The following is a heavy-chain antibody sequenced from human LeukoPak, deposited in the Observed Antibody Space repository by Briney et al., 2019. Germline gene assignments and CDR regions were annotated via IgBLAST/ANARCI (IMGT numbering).Heavy chain of an antibody. CDR2: MNPNSGNT. CDR3: ARVRGGSGWYGYYYYYMDV. D-gene: IGHD6-19*01. J-gene: IGHJ6*03. V-gene: IGHV1-8*03. CDR1: GYTFTSYD. Sequence: GASVKVSCKASGYTFTSYDINWVRQATGQGLEWMGWMNPNSGNTGYAQKFQGRVTITRNTSISTAYMELSSLRSEDTAVYSCARVRGGSGWYGYYYYYMDVWGKGTTVTISS.